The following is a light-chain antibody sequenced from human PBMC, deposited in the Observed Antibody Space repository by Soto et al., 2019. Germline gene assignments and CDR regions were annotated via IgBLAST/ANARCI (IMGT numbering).Light chain of an antibody. Sequence: DIQLSQAPSTLSGSLGVRITMTCGACQTISSWLAWYQQKPGKAPKLLIYRASTLKSGVPSRFSGSGSGTEFTLTISSLQPDDFATYYCQHYNSYSEAFGQGPKVDIK. CDR1: QTISSW. CDR3: QHYNSYSEA. CDR2: RAS. V-gene: IGKV1-5*03. J-gene: IGKJ1*01.